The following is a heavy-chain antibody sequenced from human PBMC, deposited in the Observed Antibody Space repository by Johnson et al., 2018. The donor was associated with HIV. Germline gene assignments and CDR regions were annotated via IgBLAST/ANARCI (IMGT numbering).Heavy chain of an antibody. CDR2: ISGSGTNT. CDR1: GFTFSSYA. Sequence: VQVVESGGGLVQPGRSLRLSCAASGFTFSSYAMSWVRQAPGKGLEWVSAISGSGTNTYYADSVKGRFTISRDNSKNTLYLQMHSLRAEDTAIYYCAKDPLVVPAATLDAFDIWGQGTMVTVSS. D-gene: IGHD2-2*01. CDR3: AKDPLVVPAATLDAFDI. V-gene: IGHV3-23*04. J-gene: IGHJ3*02.